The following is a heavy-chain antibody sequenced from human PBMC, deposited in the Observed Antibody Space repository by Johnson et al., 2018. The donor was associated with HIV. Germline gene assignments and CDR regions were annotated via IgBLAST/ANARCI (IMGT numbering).Heavy chain of an antibody. CDR2: ISYDGSNK. J-gene: IGHJ3*02. V-gene: IGHV3-30-3*01. CDR1: GFTFSSYA. Sequence: QVLLVESGGGVVQPGRSLRLSCAASGFTFSSYAMHWVRQAPGKGLEWVAVISYDGSNKYYADSVKGRFTISRDNSKNTLYLQMNSLRAEDTAVYYCARGGYCRGGSCYPYDAFDIWGQGTMVNVSS. CDR3: ARGGYCRGGSCYPYDAFDI. D-gene: IGHD2-15*01.